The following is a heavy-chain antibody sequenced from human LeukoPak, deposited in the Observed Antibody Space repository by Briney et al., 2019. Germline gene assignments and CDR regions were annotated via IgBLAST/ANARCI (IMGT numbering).Heavy chain of an antibody. Sequence: GGSLRLSCAASGLTFNSYWMVWIRQAPGKGLVWVSCINPDGSWTLHADSVKGRFTISRDYAKNTVYLQMNSLRVEDTAMYYCARYEQRPGVTTSDPWSQGTLVTVSS. V-gene: IGHV3-74*01. CDR2: INPDGSWT. D-gene: IGHD6-25*01. CDR3: ARYEQRPGVTTSDP. CDR1: GLTFNSYW. J-gene: IGHJ5*02.